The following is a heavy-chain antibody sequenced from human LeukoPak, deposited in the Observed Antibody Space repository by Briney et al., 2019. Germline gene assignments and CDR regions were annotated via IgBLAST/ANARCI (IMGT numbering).Heavy chain of an antibody. V-gene: IGHV1-18*01. D-gene: IGHD3-16*01. J-gene: IGHJ4*02. Sequence: ASVKVSCKASGYTFISYGISWVRQAPGQGLEWMGWISAYNGNTNYAQKLQGRVTMTTDTSTSTAYMELRSLRSDDTAVYYCARKDYVWGSYFLDYWGRGTLVTVSS. CDR3: ARKDYVWGSYFLDY. CDR2: ISAYNGNT. CDR1: GYTFISYG.